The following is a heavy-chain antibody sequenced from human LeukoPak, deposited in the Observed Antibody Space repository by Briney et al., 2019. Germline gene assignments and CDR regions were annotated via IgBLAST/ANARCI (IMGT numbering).Heavy chain of an antibody. CDR1: GFTFSSYA. CDR3: ARARNYYDSSGSFDY. D-gene: IGHD3-22*01. V-gene: IGHV3-30-3*01. J-gene: IGHJ4*02. CDR2: ISYDGSNK. Sequence: GGSLRLSCAASGFTFSSYAMSWVRQAPGKGLEWVAVISYDGSNKYYADSVKGRFTISRDNSKNTLYLQMNSLRAEDTAVYYCARARNYYDSSGSFDYWGQGTLVTVSS.